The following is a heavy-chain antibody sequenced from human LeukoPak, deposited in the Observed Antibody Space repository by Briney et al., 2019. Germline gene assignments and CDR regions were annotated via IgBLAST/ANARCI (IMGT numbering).Heavy chain of an antibody. J-gene: IGHJ5*02. CDR1: GGSISSSSYY. Sequence: SETLSLTCTVSGGSISSSSYYWGWIRQPPGKGLEWIGSIYYSGSTYYNPSLKSRVTISVDTSKNQFSLKLSSVTAADTAVYYCVRSSQNWFDPWGQGTLVTVSS. CDR3: VRSSQNWFDP. V-gene: IGHV4-39*07. D-gene: IGHD3-16*02. CDR2: IYYSGST.